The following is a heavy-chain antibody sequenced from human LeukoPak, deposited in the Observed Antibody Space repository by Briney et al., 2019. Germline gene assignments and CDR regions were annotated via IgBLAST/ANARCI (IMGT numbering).Heavy chain of an antibody. CDR2: IWYDGSNK. D-gene: IGHD1-26*01. CDR3: ARDRGSSWDGGNDY. V-gene: IGHV3-33*01. Sequence: GGSLRLSCAASGLAFSSYGMHWVRQAPGKGLEGVAVIWYDGSNKYYADSVKGRFTISGNNSKNTLYLHMNSLRAEDTAVYYCARDRGSSWDGGNDYWGQGTLVTVSS. J-gene: IGHJ4*02. CDR1: GLAFSSYG.